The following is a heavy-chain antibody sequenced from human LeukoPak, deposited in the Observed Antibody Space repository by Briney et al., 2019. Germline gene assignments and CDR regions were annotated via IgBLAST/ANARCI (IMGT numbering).Heavy chain of an antibody. Sequence: PGGSLRLSCAASGFTFSNYGMHWVRQAPGKGLEWVAVISYDGSNKYYADSVKGRFTISRDNSKNTLYLQMNSLRAEDTAVYYCARGSGSYFDYWGQGTLVTVSS. CDR1: GFTFSNYG. CDR3: ARGSGSYFDY. J-gene: IGHJ4*02. V-gene: IGHV3-30*19. CDR2: ISYDGSNK. D-gene: IGHD1-26*01.